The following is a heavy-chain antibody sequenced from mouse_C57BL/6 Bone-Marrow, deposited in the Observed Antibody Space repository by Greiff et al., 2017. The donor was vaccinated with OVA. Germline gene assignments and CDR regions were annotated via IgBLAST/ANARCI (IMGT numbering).Heavy chain of an antibody. Sequence: EVQLQQSGTVLARPGASVKMSCKTSGYTFTSYWMHWVKQRPGQGLEWIGAIYPGNSDTSYNQKFKGKAKLTAVTSASTAYMELSSLTNEDSAVYYCTRDTTVVENYFDYWGQGTTLTVSS. CDR2: IYPGNSDT. J-gene: IGHJ2*01. CDR1: GYTFTSYW. D-gene: IGHD1-1*01. V-gene: IGHV1-5*01. CDR3: TRDTTVVENYFDY.